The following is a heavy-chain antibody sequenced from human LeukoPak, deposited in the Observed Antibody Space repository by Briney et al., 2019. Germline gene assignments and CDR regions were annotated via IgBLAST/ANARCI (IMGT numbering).Heavy chain of an antibody. CDR3: GGNPNAFDI. CDR1: GFTLSSYA. CDR2: ISGSGGST. J-gene: IGHJ3*02. V-gene: IGHV3-23*01. Sequence: PGGCLRLSCAASGFTLSSYAMSWVRQAPGGGLEWVSAISGSGGSTYYADSVKGRFTISRDNSKNTLYLQMNSLRAEDTAVYYCGGNPNAFDIGGQGTMVTVSS. D-gene: IGHD4-23*01.